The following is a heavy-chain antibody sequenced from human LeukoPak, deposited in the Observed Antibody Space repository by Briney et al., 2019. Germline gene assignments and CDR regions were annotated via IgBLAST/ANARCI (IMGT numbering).Heavy chain of an antibody. CDR3: ARLAGAIWYYYDL. V-gene: IGHV4-39*01. J-gene: IGHJ4*02. Sequence: ASETLSLTCTVSGGSISSSSYYWGWIRQPPGKGLEWIGSIYYSGSTYYNPSLKSRVTISVDTSKNHFSLHLTSVTAADTGVYYCARLAGAIWYYYDLWGQGTLVSVSS. D-gene: IGHD3-10*01. CDR1: GGSISSSSYY. CDR2: IYYSGST.